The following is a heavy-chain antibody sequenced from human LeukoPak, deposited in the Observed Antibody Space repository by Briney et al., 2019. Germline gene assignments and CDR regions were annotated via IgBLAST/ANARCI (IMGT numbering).Heavy chain of an antibody. V-gene: IGHV4-39*07. CDR1: SGSISSSNYY. CDR2: IYYSGST. D-gene: IGHD7-27*01. J-gene: IGHJ4*02. CDR3: ARTNWGSGEFDY. Sequence: SETLSLTCTVSSGSISSSNYYWGWIRQPPGTGLEWIGSIYYSGSTYYNPSPKSRVTISVDTSKNRFSLNLSSVTAADTAVYFCARTNWGSGEFDYWGQGTLVTVSS.